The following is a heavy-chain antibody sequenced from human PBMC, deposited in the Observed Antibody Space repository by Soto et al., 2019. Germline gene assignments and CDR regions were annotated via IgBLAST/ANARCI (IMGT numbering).Heavy chain of an antibody. CDR2: IIPIFGTA. D-gene: IGHD6-13*01. Sequence: SVKVSCKASGGTFSSYGISWVRQAPGQGAEWMGGIIPIFGTANYAQKFQGRVTITADESTSTAYMELSRLRSEDTAVYYCARDRIYQQLAPIDAFDICGQGTMVTVSS. CDR1: GGTFSSYG. V-gene: IGHV1-69*13. J-gene: IGHJ3*02. CDR3: ARDRIYQQLAPIDAFDI.